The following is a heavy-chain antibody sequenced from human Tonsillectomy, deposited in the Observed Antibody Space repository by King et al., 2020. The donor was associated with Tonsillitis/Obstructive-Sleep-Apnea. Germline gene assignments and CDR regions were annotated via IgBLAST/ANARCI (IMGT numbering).Heavy chain of an antibody. CDR3: ARDQSGTRAAASSDY. J-gene: IGHJ4*02. Sequence: VQLVESGGGVVQPGRSLRLSCAASGFTFSSYVMHWVRQAPGKGLEGVALISYDGTNKYYADSVKGRFTISRDNSKNTLSLQMNSLRPDDTALYYCARDQSGTRAAASSDYWGQGTLVPVSS. CDR2: ISYDGTNK. D-gene: IGHD6-13*01. V-gene: IGHV3-30*01. CDR1: GFTFSSYV.